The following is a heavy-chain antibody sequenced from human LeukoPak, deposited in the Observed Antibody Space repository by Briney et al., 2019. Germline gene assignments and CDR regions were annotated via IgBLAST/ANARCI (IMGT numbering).Heavy chain of an antibody. CDR2: ISPSGGSP. V-gene: IGHV1-46*01. CDR1: GYTFTVHY. Sequence: ASVKVSCKASGYTFTVHYMHWLRQAPGQGLEWMGMISPSGGSPTYAQRFQGRVSMTRDTSTSTIYMEVSSLRSEDTAVYYCARGTDYYYYYVMDVWGRGTTVTVSS. J-gene: IGHJ6*02. CDR3: ARGTDYYYYYVMDV.